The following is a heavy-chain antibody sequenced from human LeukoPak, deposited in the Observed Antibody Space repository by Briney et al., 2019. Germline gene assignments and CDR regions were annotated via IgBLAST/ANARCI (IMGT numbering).Heavy chain of an antibody. CDR3: ASGSDDSSGYSLDY. D-gene: IGHD3-22*01. Sequence: PGGSLRLSCAASGFTFSSYWMSWVRQAPGKGLEWVANIKQDGSEKYYVDSVKGRFTISRDNAKNSLYLQMNSLRAEDTAVYYCASGSDDSSGYSLDYWGQGTLVTVSS. J-gene: IGHJ4*02. CDR1: GFTFSSYW. V-gene: IGHV3-7*03. CDR2: IKQDGSEK.